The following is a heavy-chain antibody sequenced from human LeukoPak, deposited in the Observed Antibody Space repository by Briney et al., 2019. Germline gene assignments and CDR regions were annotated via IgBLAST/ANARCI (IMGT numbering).Heavy chain of an antibody. V-gene: IGHV1-2*02. D-gene: IGHD5-24*01. CDR3: ARARGDGYSPFDY. J-gene: IGHJ4*02. CDR1: GYTFTGYY. CDR2: INPNSGGT. Sequence: ASVKVSCKASGYTFTGYYMRWVRQAPGQGLEWMGWINPNSGGTNYAQKFQGRVTMTRDTSISTAYMELSRLRSDDTAVYYCARARGDGYSPFDYWGQGTLVTVSS.